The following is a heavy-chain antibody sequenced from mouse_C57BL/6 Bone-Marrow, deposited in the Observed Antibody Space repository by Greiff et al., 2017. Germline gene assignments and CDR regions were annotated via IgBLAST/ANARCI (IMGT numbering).Heavy chain of an antibody. CDR1: GFTFSNYW. CDR3: QDWAWFAY. Sequence: EVKLVESGGGLVQPGGSMKLSCVASGFTFSNYWMNWVRQSPEKGLEWVAQIRLKSDNYATHSAESVKGRFTISRDDSKSSVYLQMNNLRAEDTGIYYCQDWAWFAYWGQGTLVTVSA. V-gene: IGHV6-3*01. J-gene: IGHJ3*01. D-gene: IGHD4-1*01. CDR2: IRLKSDNYAT.